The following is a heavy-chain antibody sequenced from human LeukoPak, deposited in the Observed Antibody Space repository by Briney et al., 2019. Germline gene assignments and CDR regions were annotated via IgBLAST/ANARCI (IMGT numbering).Heavy chain of an antibody. D-gene: IGHD3-9*01. CDR1: GFTFSSYS. Sequence: KPGGSLRLSCAASGFTFSSYSMNWVRQAPGKGLEWVSSISSSSSYIYYADSVKGRFTISRDNAKNSLYLQMNSLRAEDTAVYYCARGLRYFDWSARFDYWGQGTLVTVSS. V-gene: IGHV3-21*01. J-gene: IGHJ4*02. CDR3: ARGLRYFDWSARFDY. CDR2: ISSSSSYI.